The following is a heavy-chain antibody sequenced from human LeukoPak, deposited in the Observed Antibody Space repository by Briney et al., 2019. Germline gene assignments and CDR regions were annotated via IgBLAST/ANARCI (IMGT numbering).Heavy chain of an antibody. Sequence: ASETLSLTCAVYGGSFSGYYWSWIRQPPGKGLEWIGEINHSGSTNYNPSLKSRVTISVDTSKNQFSLKLSSVTAADTAVYYCARGSRKGWLLNWFDPWGQGTLVTVSS. J-gene: IGHJ5*02. D-gene: IGHD3-9*01. V-gene: IGHV4-34*01. CDR2: INHSGST. CDR1: GGSFSGYY. CDR3: ARGSRKGWLLNWFDP.